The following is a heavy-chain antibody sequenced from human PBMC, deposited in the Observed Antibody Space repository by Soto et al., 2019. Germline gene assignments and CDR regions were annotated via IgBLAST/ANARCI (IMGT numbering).Heavy chain of an antibody. CDR2: IYSGGST. J-gene: IGHJ3*02. CDR3: ARDFGLGYCSSTSCYDAFDI. CDR1: GFTVSSNY. D-gene: IGHD2-2*01. Sequence: GGSLRLSCAASGFTVSSNYMSWVRQAQGKGLEWVSVIYSGGSTYYADSVKGRFTISRHNSKNTLYLQMNSLRAEDTAVYYCARDFGLGYCSSTSCYDAFDIWGQGTMVTVSS. V-gene: IGHV3-53*04.